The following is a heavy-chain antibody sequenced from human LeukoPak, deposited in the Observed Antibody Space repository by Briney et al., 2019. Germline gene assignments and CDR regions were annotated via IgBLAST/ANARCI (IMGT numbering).Heavy chain of an antibody. Sequence: PSETLSLTCTVSGGSISSYYWSWIRQPPGKGLEWIGSIYYSGSTNCNPSLKSRVTISVDTSKNQFSLKLSSVTAADTAVYYCARAPYYYDSSGYYFDYWGQGTLVTVSS. D-gene: IGHD3-22*01. J-gene: IGHJ4*02. V-gene: IGHV4-59*01. CDR2: IYYSGST. CDR1: GGSISSYY. CDR3: ARAPYYYDSSGYYFDY.